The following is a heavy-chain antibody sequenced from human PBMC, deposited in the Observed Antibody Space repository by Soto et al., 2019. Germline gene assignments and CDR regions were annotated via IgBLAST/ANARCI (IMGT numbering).Heavy chain of an antibody. CDR3: ASSGFSSGWPTYYYYGMDV. V-gene: IGHV4-59*01. J-gene: IGHJ6*02. CDR1: GGSISSYY. Sequence: SETLSLTCTVSGGSISSYYWSWIRQPPGKGLEWIGYIYYSGSTNYNPSLKSRVTISVDTSKNQFSLKLSSVTAADTAVYYCASSGFSSGWPTYYYYGMDVWGQGTTVTAP. D-gene: IGHD6-19*01. CDR2: IYYSGST.